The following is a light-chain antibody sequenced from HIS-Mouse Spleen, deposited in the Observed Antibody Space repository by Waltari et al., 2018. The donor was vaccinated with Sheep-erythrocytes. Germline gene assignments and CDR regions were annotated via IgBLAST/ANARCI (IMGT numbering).Light chain of an antibody. CDR3: CSYAGSYTFVV. V-gene: IGLV2-11*01. CDR2: DVS. Sequence: QSALTQPRSVSGSPGQSVTISCTGTSSDVGGYNYVPLYQQHPGKAPKLLIYDVSTRPSGVPDRFSGSKSGNTASLTISGLQAEDEADYYCCSYAGSYTFVVFGGGTKLTVL. CDR1: SSDVGGYNY. J-gene: IGLJ2*01.